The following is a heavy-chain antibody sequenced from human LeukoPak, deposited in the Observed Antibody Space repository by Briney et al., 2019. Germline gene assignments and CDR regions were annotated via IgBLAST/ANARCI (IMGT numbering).Heavy chain of an antibody. Sequence: GGSLRLSCAASGFSFSSYAMSWVRQAPGKGLEWVSSVSESGDGTYYADSVKGRFTISRDNSKNTLYLQMNSLRAEDTAVYYCAVGATSFDYWGQGTLVTVSS. CDR2: VSESGDGT. V-gene: IGHV3-23*01. J-gene: IGHJ4*02. CDR1: GFSFSSYA. D-gene: IGHD1-26*01. CDR3: AVGATSFDY.